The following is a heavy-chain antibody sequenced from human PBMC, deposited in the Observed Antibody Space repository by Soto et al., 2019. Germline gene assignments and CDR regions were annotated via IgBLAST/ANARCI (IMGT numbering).Heavy chain of an antibody. CDR1: GCTSSNYW. Sequence: GGSPILSGAAAGCTSSNYWMRVVRPARWKGLEWVANIKQDGSEKYYVDSVKGRFTISRDNAKNSLYLQMNSLRAEDTAVYYCARGDKRGYSYGLWGDYWGQGILVTVSS. CDR2: IKQDGSEK. CDR3: ARGDKRGYSYGLWGDY. J-gene: IGHJ4*02. D-gene: IGHD5-18*01. V-gene: IGHV3-7*01.